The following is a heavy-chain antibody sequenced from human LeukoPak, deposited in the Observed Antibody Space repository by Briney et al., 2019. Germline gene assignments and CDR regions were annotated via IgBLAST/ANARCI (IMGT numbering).Heavy chain of an antibody. CDR2: ISGSGGST. V-gene: IGHV3-23*01. Sequence: GGSLRLSCAASGFTFSSYAMSWVRQAPGKGLEWASAISGSGGSTYYADSVKGQFTISRDNSKDRLYLQMNSLRPEDTAMYYCARVRGGRSWYYYGMDVWGRGTTVTVSS. J-gene: IGHJ6*02. CDR3: ARVRGGRSWYYYGMDV. CDR1: GFTFSSYA. D-gene: IGHD3-16*01.